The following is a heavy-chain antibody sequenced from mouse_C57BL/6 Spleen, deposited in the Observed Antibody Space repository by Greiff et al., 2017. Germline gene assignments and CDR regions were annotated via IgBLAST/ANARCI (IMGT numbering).Heavy chain of an antibody. V-gene: IGHV1-9*01. J-gene: IGHJ4*01. D-gene: IGHD2-3*01. Sequence: QVQLQQSGAELMKPGASVKLSCKATGYTFTGYWIEWVKQRPGHGLEWIGEILPGSGSTNYNEKFKGKATFTADTSSNTAYMQLISLTTEDSAIYYCASYGIYDGYLYAMGYWGQGTSVTVSS. CDR1: GYTFTGYW. CDR2: ILPGSGST. CDR3: ASYGIYDGYLYAMGY.